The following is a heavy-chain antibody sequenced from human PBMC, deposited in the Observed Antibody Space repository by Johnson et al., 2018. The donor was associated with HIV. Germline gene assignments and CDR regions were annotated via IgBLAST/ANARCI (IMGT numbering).Heavy chain of an antibody. J-gene: IGHJ3*02. CDR3: AVGIQLWFASEGDAFDI. CDR1: GFAFSNYG. Sequence: QVHLVESGGGVVQPGRSLRLSCAASGFAFSNYGMHWVRQAPGKGLEWVAVISFDGSHKYYTDSVKGLSTISRDNSNNTLYLLMNYLTPEDTAMYYCAVGIQLWFASEGDAFDIWGQGAMVSVSS. CDR2: ISFDGSHK. V-gene: IGHV3-30*03. D-gene: IGHD5-18*01.